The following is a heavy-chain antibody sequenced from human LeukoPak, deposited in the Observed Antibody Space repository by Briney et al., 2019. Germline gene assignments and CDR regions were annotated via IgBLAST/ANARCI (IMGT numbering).Heavy chain of an antibody. CDR1: GGSFSGYY. CDR2: INHSGST. V-gene: IGHV4-34*01. CDR3: ARAQAYSSSTPFDY. D-gene: IGHD6-6*01. Sequence: SETLSLTCAVYGGSFSGYYWSWIRQPPGKGLEWIGEINHSGSTNYNPSLKSRVTISVDTSKNQFSLKLSSVTAADTAVYYCARAQAYSSSTPFDYWGQGTLVTVSS. J-gene: IGHJ4*02.